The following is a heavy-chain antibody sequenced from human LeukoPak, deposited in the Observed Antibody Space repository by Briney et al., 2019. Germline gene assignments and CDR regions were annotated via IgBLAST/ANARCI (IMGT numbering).Heavy chain of an antibody. CDR1: GFCFGSYG. Sequence: PGGSLRLSRVASGFCFGSYGMSGVRQVPGKGLEWVSAISGSGGSTYYADSVKGRFPISRDNSKKTLYLQMNSLRAEDTAVYYCAKRRGLELLYYYYMDVWGKGTTVTVSS. CDR3: AKRRGLELLYYYYMDV. D-gene: IGHD1-7*01. CDR2: ISGSGGST. J-gene: IGHJ6*03. V-gene: IGHV3-23*01.